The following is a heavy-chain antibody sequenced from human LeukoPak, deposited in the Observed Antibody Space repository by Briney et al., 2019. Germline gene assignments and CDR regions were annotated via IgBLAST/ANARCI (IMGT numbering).Heavy chain of an antibody. J-gene: IGHJ4*02. Sequence: SETLSLTCTVSGGSISSYYWSWIRRPAGKGLEWIGRIYNSGTTNYNPSLKSRVTMPVDTSKNHLSLKLSSVTAADTAVYYCAREYSGSYWTGYYFDYWGQGTLVTVSS. V-gene: IGHV4-4*07. CDR2: IYNSGTT. CDR3: AREYSGSYWTGYYFDY. CDR1: GGSISSYY. D-gene: IGHD1-26*01.